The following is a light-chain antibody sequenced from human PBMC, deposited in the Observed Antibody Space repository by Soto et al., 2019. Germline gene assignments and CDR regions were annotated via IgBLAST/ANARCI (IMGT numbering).Light chain of an antibody. V-gene: IGKV1-12*01. CDR2: AAS. CDR3: QQTNDFPYT. Sequence: DLQMTPSPSSVSASVGDRVTITCRASHVISSWLAWYQQKPGKAPKLLIYAASRLQSGVPSRFSGSESGADFSLTISSLQPEDVATYYCQQTNDFPYTFGQGTKLEIK. CDR1: HVISSW. J-gene: IGKJ2*01.